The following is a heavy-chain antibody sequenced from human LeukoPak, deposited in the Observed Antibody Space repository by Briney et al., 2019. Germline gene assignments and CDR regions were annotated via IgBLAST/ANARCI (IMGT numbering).Heavy chain of an antibody. D-gene: IGHD6-6*01. J-gene: IGHJ2*01. V-gene: IGHV1-46*01. Sequence: RASVKVSCKASGGTFSSYAISWVRQAPGQGLEWMGIINPSGGSTSYAQKFQGRVTMTRDTSTSTVYMELSSLRSEDTAVHYCARGGGYSSSPVGHTPVNWYFDLWGRGTLVTVSS. CDR1: GGTFSSYA. CDR2: INPSGGST. CDR3: ARGGGYSSSPVGHTPVNWYFDL.